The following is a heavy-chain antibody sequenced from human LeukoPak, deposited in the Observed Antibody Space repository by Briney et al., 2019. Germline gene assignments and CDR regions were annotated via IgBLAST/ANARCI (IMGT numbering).Heavy chain of an antibody. J-gene: IGHJ3*02. CDR3: GASRQYVGAFDI. D-gene: IGHD3-16*01. CDR2: ISSRSITI. Sequence: PGGSLRLSCAASGFTFSSYELYWVRQAPGKGLEWISYISSRSITIKYADSVRGRFTISRDDAREPLYLQMNTLRAEDTAIYYCGASRQYVGAFDIWGQGTLVTVSS. CDR1: GFTFSSYE. V-gene: IGHV3-48*03.